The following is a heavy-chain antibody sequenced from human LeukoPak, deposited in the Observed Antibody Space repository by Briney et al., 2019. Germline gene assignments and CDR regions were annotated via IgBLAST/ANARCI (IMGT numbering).Heavy chain of an antibody. Sequence: GESLRLSCEASGFTFTKFWMSWVRQAPGKGLEWVSVIYSDGSTYYADSVKGRFTISRDNSKNTLYLQMNSLRAEDTAVYYCARGGLGYYYYYYMDVWGKGTTVTISS. CDR1: GFTFTKFW. J-gene: IGHJ6*03. CDR2: IYSDGST. CDR3: ARGGLGYYYYYYMDV. D-gene: IGHD2-15*01. V-gene: IGHV3-66*01.